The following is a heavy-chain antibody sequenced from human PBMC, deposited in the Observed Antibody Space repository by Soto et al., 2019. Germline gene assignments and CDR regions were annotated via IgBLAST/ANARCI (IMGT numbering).Heavy chain of an antibody. CDR3: VRSRVFIAVAGMATYYYSYGMDV. D-gene: IGHD6-13*01. Sequence: QVQLQQSGPGLVKPSQTLSLTCAISGDSVSSDSAAWNWIRQSPSRGLEWLGRTSSRPKWYNDYGLSVNGRITINPDTSKNHFSLQLNSVTPEDTAVYYCVRSRVFIAVAGMATYYYSYGMDVWGRGTTVTVSS. J-gene: IGHJ6*02. CDR2: TSSRPKWYN. V-gene: IGHV6-1*01. CDR1: GDSVSSDSAA.